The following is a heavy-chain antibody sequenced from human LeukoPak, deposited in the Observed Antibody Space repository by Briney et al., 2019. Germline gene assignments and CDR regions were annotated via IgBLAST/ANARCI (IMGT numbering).Heavy chain of an antibody. Sequence: SETLSLTCTVSGGSISRYYWGWIRQPPGKGLEWIGYIYYSGSTNYNPSLKSRVTISVDTSKNQFSLKLSSVTAADTAVYYCARLTVATFDYWGQGTLVTVSS. J-gene: IGHJ4*02. D-gene: IGHD4-17*01. CDR1: GGSISRYY. CDR3: ARLTVATFDY. CDR2: IYYSGST. V-gene: IGHV4-59*08.